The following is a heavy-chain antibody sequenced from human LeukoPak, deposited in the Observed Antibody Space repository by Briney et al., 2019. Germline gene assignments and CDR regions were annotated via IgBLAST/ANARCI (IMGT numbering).Heavy chain of an antibody. Sequence: SETLSLTCTVSGGSISNYYWGWIRQPPGKGLEWIGSIYYSGITYYNPSLQSRVTISIDKSKNQFSLKLRSVTAADTAIYYCARDTYQISMVRGVMFDPWGLGTLVTVSS. CDR3: ARDTYQISMVRGVMFDP. V-gene: IGHV4-39*07. D-gene: IGHD3-10*01. CDR1: GGSISNYY. J-gene: IGHJ5*02. CDR2: IYYSGIT.